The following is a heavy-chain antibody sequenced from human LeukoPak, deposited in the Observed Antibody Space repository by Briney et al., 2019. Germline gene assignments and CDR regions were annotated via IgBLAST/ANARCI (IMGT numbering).Heavy chain of an antibody. CDR2: ISSGSTI. J-gene: IGHJ4*02. D-gene: IGHD3-9*01. CDR1: GFTFSSYE. CDR3: ARGDDILTGYYNWYYFDY. V-gene: IGHV3-48*03. Sequence: GGSLRLSCAASGFTFSSYEMNWVRQAPGKGLEWVSYISSGSTIYYADSVKGRFTISRDNAKNSLYLQMNSLRAEDTAVYYCARGDDILTGYYNWYYFDYWGQGTLVTVSS.